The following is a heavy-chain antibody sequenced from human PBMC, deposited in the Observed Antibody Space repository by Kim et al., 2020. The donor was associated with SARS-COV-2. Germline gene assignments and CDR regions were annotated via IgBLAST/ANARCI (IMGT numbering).Heavy chain of an antibody. CDR2: IIPIFGTA. J-gene: IGHJ4*02. V-gene: IGHV1-69*13. CDR3: ATRGGYGSGSYYNYYFDY. CDR1: GGTFSSYA. D-gene: IGHD3-10*01. Sequence: SVKVSCKASGGTFSSYAISWVRQAPGQGLEWMGGIIPIFGTANYAQKFQGRVTITADESTSTAYMELSSLRSEDTAVYYCATRGGYGSGSYYNYYFDYWGQGTLVTVSS.